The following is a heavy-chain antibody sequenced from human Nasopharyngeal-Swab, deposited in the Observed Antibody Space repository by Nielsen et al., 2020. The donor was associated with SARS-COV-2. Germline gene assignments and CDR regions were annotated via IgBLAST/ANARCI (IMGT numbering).Heavy chain of an antibody. D-gene: IGHD1-26*01. J-gene: IGHJ4*02. V-gene: IGHV3-23*01. CDR3: AKGGIVGATSTGDY. CDR1: GFTFSSYA. CDR2: ISGSGGST. Sequence: GESLKISCAASGFTFSSYAMSWVRQAPGKGLEWVSAISGSGGSTYYADSGKGRFTISRDNSKNTLYLQMNSLRAEDTAVYYCAKGGIVGATSTGDYWGQGTLVTVSS.